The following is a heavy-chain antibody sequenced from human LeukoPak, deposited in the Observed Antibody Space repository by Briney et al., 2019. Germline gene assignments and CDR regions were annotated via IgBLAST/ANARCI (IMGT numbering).Heavy chain of an antibody. Sequence: PGGSLRLSCAASGFTFSSYAMSWVRQAPGKGLEWVSAISGSGGSTYYADSVKGRFTISRDNSKNTLYLQMNSLRAEDTAVYYCARGPGSTYYYYGMDVWGQGTTVTVSS. CDR2: ISGSGGST. J-gene: IGHJ6*02. D-gene: IGHD1-7*01. CDR1: GFTFSSYA. CDR3: ARGPGSTYYYYGMDV. V-gene: IGHV3-23*01.